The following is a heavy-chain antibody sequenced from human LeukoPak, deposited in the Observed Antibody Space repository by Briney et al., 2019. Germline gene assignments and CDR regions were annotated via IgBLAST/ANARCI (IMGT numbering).Heavy chain of an antibody. V-gene: IGHV3-53*01. D-gene: IGHD1-1*01. CDR3: AGETGIIAPGAFDI. Sequence: SGGSLRLSCAASGFTVSNNYMTWVRQAPGKGLEWVSVIYSGGSTYYADSVKGRFTISRDNSKNTLYLQMNSLRAEDTAVYYCAGETGIIAPGAFDIWSQGTMVTVSS. J-gene: IGHJ3*02. CDR2: IYSGGST. CDR1: GFTVSNNY.